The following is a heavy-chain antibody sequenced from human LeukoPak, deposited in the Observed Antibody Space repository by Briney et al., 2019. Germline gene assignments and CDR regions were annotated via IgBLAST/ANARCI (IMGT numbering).Heavy chain of an antibody. CDR1: GGTFSSCA. D-gene: IGHD5-24*01. CDR2: IIPIFGTA. V-gene: IGHV1-69*05. CDR3: AREIEMATIRAFDI. J-gene: IGHJ3*02. Sequence: SVKVSCKASGGTFSSCAISWVRQAPGQGREWMGGIIPIFGTANYAQKFQGRVTITTDESTSTAYMELSSLRSEDTAVYYCAREIEMATIRAFDIWGQGTMVTVSS.